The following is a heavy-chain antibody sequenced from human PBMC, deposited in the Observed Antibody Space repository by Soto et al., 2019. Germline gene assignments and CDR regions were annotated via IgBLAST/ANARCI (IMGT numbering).Heavy chain of an antibody. V-gene: IGHV4-59*01. D-gene: IGHD6-13*01. CDR1: GGSISSYY. J-gene: IGHJ4*02. Sequence: PSETLSLTCTVSGGSISSYYWSWIRQPPGKGLEWIGYIYYSGSTNYNPSLKSRVTISVDTSKNQFSLKLSSVTAADTAVYYCARSQRFFYSSSWYYFDYWGQGTLVTVSS. CDR3: ARSQRFFYSSSWYYFDY. CDR2: IYYSGST.